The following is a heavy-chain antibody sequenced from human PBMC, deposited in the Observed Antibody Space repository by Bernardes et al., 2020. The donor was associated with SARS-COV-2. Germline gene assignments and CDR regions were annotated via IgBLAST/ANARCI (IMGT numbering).Heavy chain of an antibody. CDR1: GYTFTSYG. CDR2: ISAYNGNT. D-gene: IGHD6-13*01. V-gene: IGHV1-18*01. Sequence: ASVKVSCKASGYTFTSYGISWVRQAPGQGLEWMGWISAYNGNTNYAQKLQGRVTMTTDTSTSTAYMELRSLRSDDTAVYYCARAGSWYSDYYYGMDVWGQGTTVTVSS. J-gene: IGHJ6*02. CDR3: ARAGSWYSDYYYGMDV.